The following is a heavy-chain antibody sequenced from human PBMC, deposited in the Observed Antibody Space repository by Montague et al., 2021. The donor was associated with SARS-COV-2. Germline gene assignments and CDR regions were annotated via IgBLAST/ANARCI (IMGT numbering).Heavy chain of an antibody. J-gene: IGHJ6*02. CDR2: IKQDGSEQ. Sequence: SRSLSWAASGFTFSSYWMSWVRQAPGKGLEWVANIKQDGSEQYYVDSVKGRFTISRDNAKNSLYLQMNSLRAEDTAVYYCAREDTKSDILTGYQTKYYYYYGMDVWGQGTTVTVSS. V-gene: IGHV3-7*01. CDR3: AREDTKSDILTGYQTKYYYYYGMDV. CDR1: GFTFSSYW. D-gene: IGHD3-9*01.